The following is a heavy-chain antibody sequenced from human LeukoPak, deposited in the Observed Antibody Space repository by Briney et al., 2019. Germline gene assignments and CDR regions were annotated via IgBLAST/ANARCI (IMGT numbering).Heavy chain of an antibody. CDR2: ISSNGGST. V-gene: IGHV3-64*01. Sequence: GGSLRLSCAASGFTFSSYAMHWVRQAPGKGLEYVSAISSNGGSTYYANSVKGRFTISRDNSKNTLYLQMGSLRAEDMAVYYCARSWGSSSGDAFDIWGQGTMVTVSS. CDR3: ARSWGSSSGDAFDI. D-gene: IGHD6-6*01. CDR1: GFTFSSYA. J-gene: IGHJ3*02.